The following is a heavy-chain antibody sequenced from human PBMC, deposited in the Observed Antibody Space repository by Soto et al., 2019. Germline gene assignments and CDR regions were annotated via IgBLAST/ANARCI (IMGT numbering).Heavy chain of an antibody. Sequence: QVQLVQSGAEVKKPGASVKVSCKASGYTFTSYDINWVRQATGQGLEWMGWMNPNSGNTGYAQKFQGRVTMTRNTSISTAYMKLSSLRSEDTAVYYCARGLPRVTIFGVVIPPYGMDVWGQGTTVTVSS. CDR2: MNPNSGNT. J-gene: IGHJ6*02. V-gene: IGHV1-8*01. CDR1: GYTFTSYD. CDR3: ARGLPRVTIFGVVIPPYGMDV. D-gene: IGHD3-3*01.